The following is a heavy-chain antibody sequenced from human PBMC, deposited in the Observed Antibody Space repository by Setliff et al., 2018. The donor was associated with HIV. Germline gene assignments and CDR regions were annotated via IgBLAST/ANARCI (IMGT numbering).Heavy chain of an antibody. D-gene: IGHD3-22*01. J-gene: IGHJ4*02. CDR2: INPNNGGT. CDR3: ARDYYDSSGSLTGY. CDR1: GYAFTGYY. V-gene: IGHV1-2*02. Sequence: ASVKVSCKASGYAFTGYYMHWVRQAPGQGLEWMGWINPNNGGTNYAQKFQGRVTMTRETSISTAYMELSRLRSDDTAVYYSARDYYDSSGSLTGYWGQGTLVTVSS.